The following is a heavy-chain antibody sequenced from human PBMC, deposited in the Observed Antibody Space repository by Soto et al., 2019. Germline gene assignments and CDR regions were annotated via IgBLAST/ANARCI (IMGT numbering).Heavy chain of an antibody. D-gene: IGHD3-10*01. CDR1: GFTFTTHA. CDR3: AKDPPWTVGPLAMDV. CDR2: FSGSGGSI. Sequence: ESGGGLVQPGGSLRLSCVASGFTFTTHAMSWVRQSPGKGLEWVSTFSGSGGSIYYAEAVKGRLTISRDDSKNTLYLQMNSLRVEDTAVYYCAKDPPWTVGPLAMDVWGQGTTVTVSS. J-gene: IGHJ6*02. V-gene: IGHV3-23*01.